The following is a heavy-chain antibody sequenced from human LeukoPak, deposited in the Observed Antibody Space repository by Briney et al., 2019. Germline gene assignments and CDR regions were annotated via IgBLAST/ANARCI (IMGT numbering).Heavy chain of an antibody. CDR3: ATPPLVTWFDP. D-gene: IGHD4-23*01. V-gene: IGHV3-21*01. J-gene: IGHJ5*02. Sequence: GGSLRLSCVASGFTFSSYTMNWVRQAPGRGLEWVSSISSGSHYVDYADSVRGRFTISRDNAENSLHLHMSSLRAEDTAVYYCATPPLVTWFDPWGQGTLVTVSS. CDR2: ISSGSHYV. CDR1: GFTFSSYT.